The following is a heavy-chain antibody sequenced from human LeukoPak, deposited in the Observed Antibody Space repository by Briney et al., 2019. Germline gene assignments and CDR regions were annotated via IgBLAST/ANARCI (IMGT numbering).Heavy chain of an antibody. Sequence: GASVKVSCKASGYTFTGYYMHWVRRAPGQGLEWMGWINPNSGGTNYAQKFQGRVTMTRDTSISTAYMELSRLRSDDTAVYYCARVPKATPGHFDYWGQGTLVTVSS. CDR1: GYTFTGYY. CDR3: ARVPKATPGHFDY. CDR2: INPNSGGT. V-gene: IGHV1-2*02. J-gene: IGHJ4*02.